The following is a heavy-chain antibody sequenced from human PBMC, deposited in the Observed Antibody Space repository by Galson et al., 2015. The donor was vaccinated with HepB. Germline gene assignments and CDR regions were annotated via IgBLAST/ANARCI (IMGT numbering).Heavy chain of an antibody. CDR3: ARGFVVVPAATFDY. J-gene: IGHJ4*02. CDR1: GFTFSSYW. Sequence: SLRLSCAASGFTFSSYWMSWVRQAPGKGLEWVANIKQDGSEKYYVDSVKGRFTISRDNAKNSLYLQMNSLRAEDTAVYYCARGFVVVPAATFDYWGQGTLVTVSS. D-gene: IGHD2-2*01. V-gene: IGHV3-7*03. CDR2: IKQDGSEK.